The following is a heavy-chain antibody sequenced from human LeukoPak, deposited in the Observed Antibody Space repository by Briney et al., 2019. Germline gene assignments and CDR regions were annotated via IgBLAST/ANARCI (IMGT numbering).Heavy chain of an antibody. CDR2: IYYSGST. CDR1: GGSISSSSYY. CDR3: ARHLAYCSGASCYLGWFDP. J-gene: IGHJ5*02. Sequence: SETLSLTCTVSGGSISSSSYYWGWIRQPPGKGLEWIGSIYYSGSTYYNPSLKSRVTISIDTSKNQFSLKLSCVTAADTAVYYCARHLAYCSGASCYLGWFDPWGQGTLVTVSS. V-gene: IGHV4-39*01. D-gene: IGHD2-2*01.